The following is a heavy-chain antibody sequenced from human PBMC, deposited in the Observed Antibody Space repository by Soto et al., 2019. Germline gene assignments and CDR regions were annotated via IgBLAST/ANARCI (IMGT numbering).Heavy chain of an antibody. V-gene: IGHV4-30-4*01. Sequence: QVHLQESGPGLVKPSQTLSLTCTVSGGSITSGDYFWSWIRQPPGKGLEWIGYIYNTGSTYYNPSLQRRVTISVDASKSQLSLELRSVTAADTAVYYCSRRSPAARGGGMDVWGQGTTVSVSS. CDR3: SRRSPAARGGGMDV. CDR1: GGSITSGDYF. J-gene: IGHJ6*02. D-gene: IGHD6-6*01. CDR2: IYNTGST.